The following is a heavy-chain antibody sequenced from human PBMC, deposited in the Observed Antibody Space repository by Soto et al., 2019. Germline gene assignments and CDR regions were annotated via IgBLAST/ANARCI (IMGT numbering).Heavy chain of an antibody. D-gene: IGHD6-6*01. CDR3: ARHTWNIAARAVDDY. CDR2: IIPIFGTA. Sequence: QVQLVQSGAEVKKPGSSVKVSCKASGGTFSSYAISWVRQAPGQGLEWMGGIIPIFGTANYAQKFQGRVTITADESTRTAYMELSSMRSEDTAVYYFARHTWNIAARAVDDYCGQGTLVTVSS. J-gene: IGHJ4*02. V-gene: IGHV1-69*12. CDR1: GGTFSSYA.